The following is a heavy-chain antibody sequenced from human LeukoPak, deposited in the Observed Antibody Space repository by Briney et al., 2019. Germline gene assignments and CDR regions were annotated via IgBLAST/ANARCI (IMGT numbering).Heavy chain of an antibody. CDR3: ARWAPSTVVTYDY. D-gene: IGHD4-23*01. J-gene: IGHJ4*02. CDR2: IYPGDSDT. CDR1: GYSFTSYW. V-gene: IGHV5-51*01. Sequence: GESLKISCKGSGYSFTSYWIGWVRQMPGKGLEWMGIIYPGDSDTGYSPSFQGQVTISADKSISTAYLQWSSLKASDTAMYYCARWAPSTVVTYDYWGQGTLVTVSS.